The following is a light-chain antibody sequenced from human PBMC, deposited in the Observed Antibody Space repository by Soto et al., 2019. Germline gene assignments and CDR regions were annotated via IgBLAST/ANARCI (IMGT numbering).Light chain of an antibody. Sequence: QSVLTQPPSVSAAPGQKVSISCSGSSSNIGSNTVNWYQQLPGTAPKLLIYSNNQRPSGVPDRFSGSKSGTSASLAISGLQSEDEADYYCAAWDDSLRVFGTGTQLTVL. CDR3: AAWDDSLRV. CDR2: SNN. V-gene: IGLV1-44*01. CDR1: SSNIGSNT. J-gene: IGLJ1*01.